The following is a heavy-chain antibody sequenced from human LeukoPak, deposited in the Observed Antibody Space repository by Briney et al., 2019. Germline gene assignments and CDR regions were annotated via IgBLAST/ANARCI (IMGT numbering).Heavy chain of an antibody. CDR1: GFNFRDYG. J-gene: IGHJ4*02. CDR2: IRNKAHGGTT. CDR3: TRGDYYDSSGYSFLFDY. D-gene: IGHD3-22*01. V-gene: IGHV3-49*04. Sequence: PGGSLRLACTPSGFNFRDYGMSWVGQAPGKGLEWVGFIRNKAHGGTTEYAASVKGRFSISRDDSKSIAYLQMNSLKTEDTAVYYCTRGDYYDSSGYSFLFDYWGQGAPVTVSS.